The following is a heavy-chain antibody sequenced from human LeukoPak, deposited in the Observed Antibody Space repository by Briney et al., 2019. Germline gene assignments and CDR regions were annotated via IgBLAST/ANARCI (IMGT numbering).Heavy chain of an antibody. J-gene: IGHJ4*02. CDR3: AKDNYDFWSGYYTWGDY. CDR1: GFTFSSYG. D-gene: IGHD3-3*01. CDR2: IRFDGINK. V-gene: IGHV3-30*02. Sequence: GGSLRLSCAASGFTFSSYGMHWVRQAPGKGLEWVTFIRFDGINKYYADSVKGRFTISRDNSKNTLYMQMNSLRAEDTAVYYCAKDNYDFWSGYYTWGDYWGQGTLVTVSS.